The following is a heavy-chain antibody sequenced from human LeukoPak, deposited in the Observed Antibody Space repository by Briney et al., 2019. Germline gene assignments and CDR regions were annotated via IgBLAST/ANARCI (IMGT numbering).Heavy chain of an antibody. J-gene: IGHJ5*02. CDR2: INPNSGGT. Sequence: ASVKVSCKASGYTFTGYYMHWVRQAPGQGLEWMGWINPNSGGTNYAQKFQGRVTMTRDTSISTAYTELSRLRSDDTAVYYCARDSGGIQLWKDNWFDPWGQGTLVTVSS. CDR1: GYTFTGYY. D-gene: IGHD5-18*01. CDR3: ARDSGGIQLWKDNWFDP. V-gene: IGHV1-2*02.